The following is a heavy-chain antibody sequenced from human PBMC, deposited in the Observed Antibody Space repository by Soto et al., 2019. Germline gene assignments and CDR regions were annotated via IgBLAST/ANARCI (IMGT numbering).Heavy chain of an antibody. CDR2: IYYNGNT. V-gene: IGHV4-59*12. CDR1: NGSISPYY. D-gene: IGHD3-16*02. Sequence: SETLSLTCTVSNGSISPYYWSWIRQPPGKGLEWIGYIYYNGNTKYSPSLKSRVTISLGTSKNEFSLRLTSVTAADTAVYFCARVPAMGGVISHWFDPWGPGTLVTVSS. J-gene: IGHJ5*02. CDR3: ARVPAMGGVISHWFDP.